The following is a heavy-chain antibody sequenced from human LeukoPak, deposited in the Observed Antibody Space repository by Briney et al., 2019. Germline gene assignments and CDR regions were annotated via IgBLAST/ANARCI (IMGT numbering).Heavy chain of an antibody. CDR2: INHSGST. V-gene: IGHV4-34*01. Sequence: SETLSLTCAVYGGSFSGYYWSWIRQPPGKGLEWIGEINHSGSTNYNPSLKSRVTISVDTSKNQFSLKLSSVTAADTAVYYCARASTYYCGSGSYSNWFDPWGQGTLVTVSS. CDR3: ARASTYYCGSGSYSNWFDP. D-gene: IGHD3-10*01. J-gene: IGHJ5*02. CDR1: GGSFSGYY.